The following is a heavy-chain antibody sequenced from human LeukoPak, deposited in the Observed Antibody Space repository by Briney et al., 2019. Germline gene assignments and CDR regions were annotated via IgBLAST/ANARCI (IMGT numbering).Heavy chain of an antibody. D-gene: IGHD3-10*01. CDR3: ARGKRYYYGSGRFDY. CDR1: GGSFSGYY. J-gene: IGHJ4*02. V-gene: IGHV4-34*01. Sequence: SETLSLTCAAYGGSFSGYYWSWIRQPPGKGLEWIGEINHRGSTNYNPSLKSRVTISVDTSKNQFSLKLSSVTAADTAVYYCARGKRYYYGSGRFDYWGRGTLVTVSS. CDR2: INHRGST.